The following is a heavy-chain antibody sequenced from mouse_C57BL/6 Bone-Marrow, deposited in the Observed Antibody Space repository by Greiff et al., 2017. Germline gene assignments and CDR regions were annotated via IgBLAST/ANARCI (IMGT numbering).Heavy chain of an antibody. CDR2: IYPGSGNT. Sequence: QVQLQQSGPELVKPGASVTISCTASGYTFTDYYINWVKQRPGQGLVWIGWIYPGSGNTKYNEKLKGKATLTVDTSSSTAYMQLSSLTSEDSAVXFCAREVYYAFDYWGQGTTLTVSS. CDR1: GYTFTDYY. V-gene: IGHV1-84*01. J-gene: IGHJ2*01. D-gene: IGHD1-1*02. CDR3: AREVYYAFDY.